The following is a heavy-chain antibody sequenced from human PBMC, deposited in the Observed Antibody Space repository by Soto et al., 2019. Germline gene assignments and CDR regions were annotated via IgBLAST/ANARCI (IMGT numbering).Heavy chain of an antibody. Sequence: QLQLQESGPGLVKPSETLSLTCTVSGGSISSSSYYWGWIRQPPGKGLEWIGRIYYSGSTYYNPSLKSRVTISVDTSKNQFSLKLSSVTAADTAVYYCARHVPSQWLVPYWGQGTLVTVSS. J-gene: IGHJ4*02. CDR3: ARHVPSQWLVPY. D-gene: IGHD6-19*01. V-gene: IGHV4-39*01. CDR1: GGSISSSSYY. CDR2: IYYSGST.